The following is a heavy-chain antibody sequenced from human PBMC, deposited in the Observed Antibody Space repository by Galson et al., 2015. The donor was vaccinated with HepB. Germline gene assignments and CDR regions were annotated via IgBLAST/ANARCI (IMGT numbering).Heavy chain of an antibody. CDR3: AKGGYYYGSGSYCFDY. V-gene: IGHV3-9*01. D-gene: IGHD3-10*01. CDR1: GFTFDDYA. CDR2: ISWNSGSI. Sequence: SLRLSCAASGFTFDDYAMHWVRQAPGKGLEWVSGISWNSGSIGYADSVKGRFTISRDNAKNSLYLQMNSLRAEDTALYYCAKGGYYYGSGSYCFDYWGQGTLVTVSS. J-gene: IGHJ4*02.